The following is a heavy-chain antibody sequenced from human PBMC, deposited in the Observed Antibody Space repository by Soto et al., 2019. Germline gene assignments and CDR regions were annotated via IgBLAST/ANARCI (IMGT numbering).Heavy chain of an antibody. CDR3: ARAGHYYDSSGYAN. Sequence: QVKLVQSGTEVKKPGASMKVSCKASGYTFATSGISWARQAPGQGLEWMGWISAYNGNTNYEQKLQDRVTMTTDTSTSTAYLELRSLRSDDTAVYYCARAGHYYDSSGYANWGQGTLVTVSS. J-gene: IGHJ4*02. CDR2: ISAYNGNT. D-gene: IGHD3-22*01. V-gene: IGHV1-18*01. CDR1: GYTFATSG.